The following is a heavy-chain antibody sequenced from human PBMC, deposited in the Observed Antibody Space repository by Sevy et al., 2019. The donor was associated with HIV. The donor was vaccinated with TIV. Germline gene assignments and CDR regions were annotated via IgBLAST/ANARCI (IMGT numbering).Heavy chain of an antibody. J-gene: IGHJ4*02. CDR3: ARAGGDRYCSSTSCYSSVYYFAY. CDR2: IWYDGSNK. Sequence: GGSLRLSCAASGFTFSSYVMHWVRQAPGKGLEWVAVIWYDGSNKYYADSVMGRFTISRDNSKNTLFLQMNSLRAEDTAVYYCARAGGDRYCSSTSCYSSVYYFAYCGRGTLVNVSS. D-gene: IGHD2-2*01. CDR1: GFTFSSYV. V-gene: IGHV3-33*01.